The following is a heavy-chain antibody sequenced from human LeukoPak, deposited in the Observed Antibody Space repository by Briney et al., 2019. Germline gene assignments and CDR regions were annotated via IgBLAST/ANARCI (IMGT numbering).Heavy chain of an antibody. Sequence: SETLSLTCALSGGSITDYYYNWVRQPPGKGLEWIGEINHSGSTTYNPSLKSRVIIAVDTSKNQFSLKLTSVTAADTAVYYCATSTVTTSFDYWGQGTLVTVSS. CDR2: INHSGST. CDR3: ATSTVTTSFDY. CDR1: GGSITDYY. J-gene: IGHJ4*02. V-gene: IGHV4-34*01. D-gene: IGHD4-17*01.